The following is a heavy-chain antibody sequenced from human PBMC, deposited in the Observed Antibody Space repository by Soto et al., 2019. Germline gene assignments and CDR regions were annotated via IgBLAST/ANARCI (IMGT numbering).Heavy chain of an antibody. CDR3: VRDVANGMDV. D-gene: IGHD2-21*01. CDR1: GGSISSSSYY. V-gene: IGHV4-39*02. Sequence: PSETLSLTCTVSGGSISSSSYYCGWIRQPPGKGLKWIGSIYYSGSTYYNPSLKSRVTISVDTSKNQFSLKLSSVTAADTAVYYCVRDVANGMDVWGQGTTVTVSS. CDR2: IYYSGST. J-gene: IGHJ6*02.